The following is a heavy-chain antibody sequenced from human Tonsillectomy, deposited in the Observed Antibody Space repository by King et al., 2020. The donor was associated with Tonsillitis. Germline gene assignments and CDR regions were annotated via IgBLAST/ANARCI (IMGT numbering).Heavy chain of an antibody. CDR2: ISESGGRI. Sequence: VQLVESGGGLVQPGGSLRLSCAASGFTFSSYAMSWARQAPGKGLEWVSAISESGGRIYYADSVKGRFTISRDNSKNTLYLQMNSLRAEDTAVYYCAKDHSGWSYYYGMDVWGQGTTVTVSS. D-gene: IGHD6-19*01. V-gene: IGHV3-23*04. J-gene: IGHJ6*02. CDR1: GFTFSSYA. CDR3: AKDHSGWSYYYGMDV.